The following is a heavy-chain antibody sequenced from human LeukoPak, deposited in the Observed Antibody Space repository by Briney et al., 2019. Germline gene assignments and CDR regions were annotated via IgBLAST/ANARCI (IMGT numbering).Heavy chain of an antibody. CDR1: GGSSRSGDYF. CDR2: IHYSGNT. CDR3: ARENNDYGGKKAFDY. Sequence: SETLSLTCAVSGGSSRSGDYFWSWIRQPPGKGLEWIGHIHYSGNTYYNPSPKSRVSISVDTSKNQFSLKLSSVTAADTAVYYCARENNDYGGKKAFDYWGQGTLVTVSS. D-gene: IGHD4-23*01. J-gene: IGHJ4*02. V-gene: IGHV4-30-4*01.